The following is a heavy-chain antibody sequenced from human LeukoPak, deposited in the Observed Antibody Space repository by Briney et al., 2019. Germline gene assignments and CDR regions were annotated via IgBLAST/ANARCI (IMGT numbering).Heavy chain of an antibody. Sequence: GGSLRLSCGASGFSFSSYWMTWVRQAPGKGLEWVANIKEDGSEKYYVDSVKGRFTVSRDDAKNSLFLQMNSLRAEDTAVYYCARENADFADFDYWGQGTLVTVSS. CDR2: IKEDGSEK. CDR3: ARENADFADFDY. CDR1: GFSFSSYW. V-gene: IGHV3-7*01. J-gene: IGHJ4*02. D-gene: IGHD4-17*01.